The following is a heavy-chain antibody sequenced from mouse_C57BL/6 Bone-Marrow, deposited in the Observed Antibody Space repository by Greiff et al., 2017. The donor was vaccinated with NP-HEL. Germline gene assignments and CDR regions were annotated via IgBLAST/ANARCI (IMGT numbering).Heavy chain of an antibody. V-gene: IGHV1-4*01. CDR3: ATSDFISDGYYTYYFDY. D-gene: IGHD2-3*01. J-gene: IGHJ2*01. CDR2: INPSSGYT. Sequence: QVQLQQSGAELARPGASVKMSCKASGYTFTSYTMHWVKQRPGQGLEWIGYINPSSGYTKYNQKLKDKATLTDDKSSSTSYIQLSSLTSEYSAVYYCATSDFISDGYYTYYFDYWGQGTTLTVSS. CDR1: GYTFTSYT.